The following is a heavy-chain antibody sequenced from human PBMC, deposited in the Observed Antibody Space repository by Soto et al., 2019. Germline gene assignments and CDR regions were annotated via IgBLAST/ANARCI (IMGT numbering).Heavy chain of an antibody. J-gene: IGHJ3*02. CDR2: ISYDGSNK. Sequence: QVQLVESGGGVVQPGRSLRLSCAASGFTFSSYAMHWVGQAPGKGLEWVAVISYDGSNKYYADSVKGRFTISRDNSKNPLYRQMNSLRAEDTAVYYCARVVGEGAFDIWGQGTMVTVSS. V-gene: IGHV3-30-3*01. CDR3: ARVVGEGAFDI. D-gene: IGHD3-16*01. CDR1: GFTFSSYA.